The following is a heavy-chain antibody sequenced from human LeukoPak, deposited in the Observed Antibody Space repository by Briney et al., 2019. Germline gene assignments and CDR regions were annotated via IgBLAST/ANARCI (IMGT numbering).Heavy chain of an antibody. D-gene: IGHD1-1*01. CDR2: MNPNSGNT. Sequence: GASVKVSCKASGYTFTSYDINWVRQATGQGLEWMGWMNPNSGNTGYAQKFQGRVTMTRNTSIRTAYMELSSLRSEDTAVYYCARRTTGTTAAFDIWGQGTMVTVSS. CDR3: ARRTTGTTAAFDI. V-gene: IGHV1-8*01. CDR1: GYTFTSYD. J-gene: IGHJ3*02.